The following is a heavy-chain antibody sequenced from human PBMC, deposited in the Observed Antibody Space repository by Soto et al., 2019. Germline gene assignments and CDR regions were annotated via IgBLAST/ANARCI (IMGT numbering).Heavy chain of an antibody. J-gene: IGHJ6*02. D-gene: IGHD2-2*03. CDR2: IVVGSGNT. Sequence: GASVKVSCKASGFTFTSSAVQWLRQARGQRLEWIGWIVVGSGNTNYAQKFQERVTITRDMSTSTAYMELSSLRSEDTAVYYCAAVDPGGYYGMDVWGQGTTVTVSS. V-gene: IGHV1-58*01. CDR1: GFTFTSSA. CDR3: AAVDPGGYYGMDV.